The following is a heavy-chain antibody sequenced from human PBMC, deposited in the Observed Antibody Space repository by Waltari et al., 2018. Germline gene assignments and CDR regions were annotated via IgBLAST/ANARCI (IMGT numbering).Heavy chain of an antibody. CDR1: GGTFSSYA. Sequence: QVQLVQSGAEVKKPGSSVKVSCKASGGTFSSYAISWVRQAPGQGLEWMGGIXPXLGIANYAQKXQGRVXITAXESTSTAYMELSSLRSEXXXVYYCARDVGATRLGAXDIWGQGTMVTVSS. D-gene: IGHD1-26*01. V-gene: IGHV1-69*04. CDR2: IXPXLGIA. J-gene: IGHJ3*02. CDR3: ARDVGATRLGAXDI.